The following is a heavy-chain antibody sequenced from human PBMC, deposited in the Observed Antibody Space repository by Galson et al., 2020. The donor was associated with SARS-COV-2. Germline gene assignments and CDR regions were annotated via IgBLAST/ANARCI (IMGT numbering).Heavy chain of an antibody. V-gene: IGHV4-38-2*01. CDR2: IYPNGRT. CDR1: GYSVSTTNY. J-gene: IGHJ2*01. D-gene: IGHD2-21*02. Sequence: SETLSLTCAVSGYSVSTTNYWGWVRLAPGKGLEWIGSIYPNGRTYYNPSLESRVTISVDTSRNQFSLTLASMTAADTAFYYCARQGVNMIVLVTVPGWFFDLWGRGILVTVSS. CDR3: ARQGVNMIVLVTVPGWFFDL.